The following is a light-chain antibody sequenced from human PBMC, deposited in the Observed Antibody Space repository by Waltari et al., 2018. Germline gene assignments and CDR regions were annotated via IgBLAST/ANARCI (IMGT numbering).Light chain of an antibody. J-gene: IGLJ2*01. CDR1: SNDVVAYNY. V-gene: IGLV2-14*01. Sequence: QSALTQPASVSGSPGQSITISCTGSSNDVVAYNYVSWYQQHPGKAPKLIIYEVNNRPSGISNRFSGSHSGNTASLTISGLQADDEAYYHCSSYTTTNTVVFGGGTTLTVL. CDR3: SSYTTTNTVV. CDR2: EVN.